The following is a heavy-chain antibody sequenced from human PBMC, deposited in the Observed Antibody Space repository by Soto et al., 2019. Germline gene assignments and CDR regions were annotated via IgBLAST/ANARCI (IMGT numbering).Heavy chain of an antibody. Sequence: GGSLRLSCAASGFTFDDYAMHWVRQAPGKGLEWVSGVTWNSGTIGYADSVKGRFTISRDNAKNSLYLQMNSLRAKDTALYYCAKDIRRWFGEVNWFDPWGQGTLVTVSS. CDR2: VTWNSGTI. D-gene: IGHD3-10*01. V-gene: IGHV3-9*01. J-gene: IGHJ5*02. CDR3: AKDIRRWFGEVNWFDP. CDR1: GFTFDDYA.